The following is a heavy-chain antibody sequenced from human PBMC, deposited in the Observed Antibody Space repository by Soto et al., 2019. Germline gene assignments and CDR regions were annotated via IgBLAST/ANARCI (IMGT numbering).Heavy chain of an antibody. CDR1: GGTFSSYA. CDR2: INPNFGKT. CDR3: ARVSFFMDSSGYDAFDI. J-gene: IGHJ3*02. D-gene: IGHD3-22*01. V-gene: IGHV1-8*02. Sequence: ASVKVSCKASGGTFSSYAISWVRQAPGQGLEWMGGINPNFGKTVYAQKFQGRVTMTRNTSISTAYMELSSLRSEDTAVYYCARVSFFMDSSGYDAFDIWGQGTMVTVSS.